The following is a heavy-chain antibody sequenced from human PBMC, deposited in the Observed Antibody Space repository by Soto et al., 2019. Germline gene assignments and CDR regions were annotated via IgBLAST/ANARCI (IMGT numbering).Heavy chain of an antibody. D-gene: IGHD6-19*01. V-gene: IGHV3-21*06. CDR3: SRRTSGWYFDY. J-gene: IGHJ4*02. CDR1: GFTFSKYR. CDR2: ISSSSSSK. Sequence: GGSLRLSCAASGFTFSKYRMNWVRQAPGKGLEWVSYISSSSSSKFYADSVKDRFTISRDNAKSLLYLQMNSLRAEDTAVYYCSRRTSGWYFDYWGQGTLVTVSS.